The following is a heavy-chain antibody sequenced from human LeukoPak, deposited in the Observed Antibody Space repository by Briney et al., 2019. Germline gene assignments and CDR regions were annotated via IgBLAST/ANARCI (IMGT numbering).Heavy chain of an antibody. CDR3: ARARRLRCLAFDI. CDR2: IIPIFGTA. J-gene: IGHJ3*02. CDR1: GYTFIRNG. D-gene: IGHD4-17*01. V-gene: IGHV1-69*06. Sequence: ASVKVSCKASGYTFIRNGISWVRQAPGQGLEWMGGIIPIFGTANYAQKFQGRVTITADKSTSTAYMELSSLRSEDTAVYYCARARRLRCLAFDIWGQGTMVTVSS.